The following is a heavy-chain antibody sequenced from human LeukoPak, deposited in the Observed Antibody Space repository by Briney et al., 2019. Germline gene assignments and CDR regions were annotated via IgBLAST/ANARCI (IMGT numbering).Heavy chain of an antibody. CDR2: INSDGNST. V-gene: IGHV3-74*01. CDR1: GFTFSTYW. Sequence: QPGGSLRLSCAASGFTFSTYWMHWVRQTPGKGLVWVSRINSDGNSTTYADSVKGRFTISRDNAKNTLYLQMNSLRAEDTAVYYCARTYCSSTSCYTELFEPWGQGTLVTVSS. D-gene: IGHD2-2*02. CDR3: ARTYCSSTSCYTELFEP. J-gene: IGHJ5*02.